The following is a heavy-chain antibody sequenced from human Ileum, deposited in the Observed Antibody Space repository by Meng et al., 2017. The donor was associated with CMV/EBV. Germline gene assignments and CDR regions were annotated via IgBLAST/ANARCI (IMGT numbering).Heavy chain of an antibody. J-gene: IGHJ4*02. CDR2: VYYSGTT. CDR1: SASTTSITTC. Sequence: QLQLQQSGPCVGQPPGPLPLTCTSASASTTSITTCWGWIRQSPGKGLEWIGSVYYSGTTYYNPSLKRRVNISIDTSKNQFSLKLSSVTAADTAVYYCARQRGYCSGGSCYHFDYWGQGTLVTVSS. CDR3: ARQRGYCSGGSCYHFDY. D-gene: IGHD2-15*01. V-gene: IGHV4-39*07.